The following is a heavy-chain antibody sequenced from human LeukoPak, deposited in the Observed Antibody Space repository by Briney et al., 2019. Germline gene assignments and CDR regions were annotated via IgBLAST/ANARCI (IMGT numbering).Heavy chain of an antibody. D-gene: IGHD2-15*01. CDR2: IKHDGSED. CDR3: GRDQTPFY. V-gene: IGHV3-7*01. CDR1: GFTFSSYW. Sequence: RGSLRLSCAASGFTFSSYWMTWVRQAPGKGLEWVATIKHDGSEDYYVDSVKGRFTISRDNAKSSMWLQMSSLRAEDTAVYYCGRDQTPFYWGQGSLVTVSS. J-gene: IGHJ4*02.